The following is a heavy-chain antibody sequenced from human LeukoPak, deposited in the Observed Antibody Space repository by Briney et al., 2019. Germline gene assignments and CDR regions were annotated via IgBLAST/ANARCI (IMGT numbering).Heavy chain of an antibody. CDR1: GFTFSDYY. J-gene: IGHJ3*02. V-gene: IGHV3-11*01. Sequence: GGSLRLSCAASGFTFSDYYMSWMRQAPGKGLEWVSYISSSGSTIYYADSVKGRFTISRDNAKNSLYLQMNSLRAEDTAVYYCARGGYSGYRQDAFDIWGQGTMVTVSS. D-gene: IGHD5-12*01. CDR3: ARGGYSGYRQDAFDI. CDR2: ISSSGSTI.